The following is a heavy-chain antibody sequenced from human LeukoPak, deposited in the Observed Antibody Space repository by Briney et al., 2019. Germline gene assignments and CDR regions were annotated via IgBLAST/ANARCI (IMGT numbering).Heavy chain of an antibody. CDR3: ARGQVGRAGTFRIWAYFDH. CDR1: GGSFSGSY. V-gene: IGHV4-34*01. CDR2: INHSGST. Sequence: SETLSLTCAVYGGSFSGSYWSWIRQPPGKGLEWIGEINHSGSTNYNPSLKSRVTISVDTSKNQFSLKLSSVTAADTAVYYCARGQVGRAGTFRIWAYFDHWGQGTLVIVSS. J-gene: IGHJ4*02. D-gene: IGHD6-19*01.